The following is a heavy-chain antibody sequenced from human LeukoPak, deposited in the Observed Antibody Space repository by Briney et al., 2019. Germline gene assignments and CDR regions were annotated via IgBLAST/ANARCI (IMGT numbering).Heavy chain of an antibody. D-gene: IGHD2-15*01. CDR1: GGSISGFY. CDR2: IFDSGST. V-gene: IGHV4-59*01. J-gene: IGHJ6*02. CDR3: ARVGYCTGGSCYSDYLYGMDV. Sequence: SETLSLTCTLSGGSISGFYWSWIRQPPGEGLGWIWYIFDSGSTNYNPSLKSRVTISIDTSKNQFSLKLSSVTAADTAVYYCARVGYCTGGSCYSDYLYGMDVWGQGTPVTVSS.